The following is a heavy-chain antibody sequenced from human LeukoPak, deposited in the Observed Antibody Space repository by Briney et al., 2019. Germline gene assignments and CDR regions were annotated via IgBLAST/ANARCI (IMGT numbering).Heavy chain of an antibody. D-gene: IGHD3-22*01. CDR3: ARLIYESSGYYADY. V-gene: IGHV5-51*01. J-gene: IGHJ4*02. Sequence: GEALKISCKGSGYTFINYWIGWVRQMPGKGLEWMVIIYPGDSETRYSSSFQGQVTISADKSITTAYLQWRSLKASDTAMYYCARLIYESSGYYADYWGQGTLVTVSS. CDR1: GYTFINYW. CDR2: IYPGDSET.